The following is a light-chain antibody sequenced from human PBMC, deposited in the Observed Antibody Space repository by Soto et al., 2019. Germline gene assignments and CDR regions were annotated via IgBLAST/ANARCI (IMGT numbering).Light chain of an antibody. Sequence: DIQMTQSPSSLSASVGDRVTITCRASQSIGSYFNWYQQKPGKAPKLLIYAASALESGVPSRFSGSGSGTDFTLTISSLQPGDFATYYCQQSYSTPWTFGQGTKVDIK. CDR1: QSIGSY. V-gene: IGKV1-39*01. J-gene: IGKJ1*01. CDR2: AAS. CDR3: QQSYSTPWT.